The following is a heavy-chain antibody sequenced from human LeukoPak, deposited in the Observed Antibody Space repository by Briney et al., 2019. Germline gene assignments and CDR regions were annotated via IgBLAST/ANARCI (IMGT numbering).Heavy chain of an antibody. D-gene: IGHD3-9*01. CDR1: GGTFSSYA. CDR3: TIRYFDWLSLDY. Sequence: SVKVSCKASGGTFSSYAISWVRQAPGQGLEWMGGIIPIFGTANYAQKFQGRVTITTDESTSTAYMELSSLRSEDTAVYYCTIRYFDWLSLDYWGQGTLVTVSS. J-gene: IGHJ4*02. V-gene: IGHV1-69*05. CDR2: IIPIFGTA.